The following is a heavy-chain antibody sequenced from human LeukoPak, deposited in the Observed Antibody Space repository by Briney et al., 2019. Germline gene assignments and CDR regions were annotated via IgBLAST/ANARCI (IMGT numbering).Heavy chain of an antibody. CDR3: ARDLPQAVADLGAFDI. J-gene: IGHJ3*02. Sequence: ASVKVSCKASGYTFSSYGISWVRQAPGQGLEWMGWISAYNGNTNYAQKFQGRVTMTTDTSTSTAYMELRSLRSDDTAVYYCARDLPQAVADLGAFDIWGRGTMVTVSS. CDR2: ISAYNGNT. CDR1: GYTFSSYG. D-gene: IGHD6-19*01. V-gene: IGHV1-18*01.